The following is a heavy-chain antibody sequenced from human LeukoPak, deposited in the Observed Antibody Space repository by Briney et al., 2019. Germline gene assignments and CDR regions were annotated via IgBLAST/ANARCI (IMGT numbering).Heavy chain of an antibody. Sequence: SETLSLTCAVYGGSFSGYYWSWIRQPPGKGLEWIGEINHSGSTNYNPSLKSRVTISVDTSKNQFSLKLSSVTAAGTAVYYCARGGLATAYGMDVWGQGTTVTVSS. D-gene: IGHD1-26*01. J-gene: IGHJ6*02. CDR1: GGSFSGYY. CDR2: INHSGST. V-gene: IGHV4-34*01. CDR3: ARGGLATAYGMDV.